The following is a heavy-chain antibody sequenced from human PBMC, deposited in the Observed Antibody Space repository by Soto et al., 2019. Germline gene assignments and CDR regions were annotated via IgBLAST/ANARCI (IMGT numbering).Heavy chain of an antibody. CDR3: ARSDRLRFLEWFLGPFDI. CDR1: GYTFTSYG. D-gene: IGHD3-3*01. Sequence: ASVKVSCKASGYTFTSYGISWVRQAPGQGLEWMGWISAYNGNTNYAQKLQGRVTMTTDTSTSTAYMELRSLRSDDTAVYYCARSDRLRFLEWFLGPFDIWGQGTMVTVSS. J-gene: IGHJ3*02. V-gene: IGHV1-18*01. CDR2: ISAYNGNT.